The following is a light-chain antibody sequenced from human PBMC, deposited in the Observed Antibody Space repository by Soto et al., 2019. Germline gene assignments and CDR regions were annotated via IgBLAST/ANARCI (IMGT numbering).Light chain of an antibody. CDR3: CSYAGSYTWV. CDR2: AVN. CDR1: SSDVGDYNY. J-gene: IGLJ3*02. V-gene: IGLV2-11*01. Sequence: QSALTQPRSVSGSPGQSVTISCTGTSSDVGDYNYVSWYQQHPGKAPKLWIYAVNMRPSGVPDRFSGSKSGNTASLTISGLQAEDEADYSCCSYAGSYTWVFGGGTQLTVL.